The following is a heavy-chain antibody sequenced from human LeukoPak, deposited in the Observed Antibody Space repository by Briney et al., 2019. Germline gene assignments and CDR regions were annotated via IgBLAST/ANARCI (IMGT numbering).Heavy chain of an antibody. CDR2: IWYDGSNK. Sequence: GGSLRLSCAASGFTFSSYGMHWVRQAPGKGLEWVAVIWYDGSNKYYADSVKGRFTISRDNSKNTVYLQMNSLRAEDTALYYCARERDGYCGGDCYYYYGMDVWGQGTTVTVSS. D-gene: IGHD2-21*02. V-gene: IGHV3-33*01. CDR3: ARERDGYCGGDCYYYYGMDV. J-gene: IGHJ6*02. CDR1: GFTFSSYG.